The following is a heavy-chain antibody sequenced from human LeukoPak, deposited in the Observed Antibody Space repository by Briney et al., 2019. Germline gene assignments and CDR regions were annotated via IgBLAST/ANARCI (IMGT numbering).Heavy chain of an antibody. D-gene: IGHD3-10*01. Sequence: GGSLRLSCAASGFTFSNYAMSWVRQAPGKGLEWVSAISGGGGSTYYADSVKGRFTISRDNSKNTLYLQMNSLRAEDTAVYYCAKVYGSGSYPLGMWGQGTLVTVSS. CDR1: GFTFSNYA. CDR3: AKVYGSGSYPLGM. J-gene: IGHJ4*02. CDR2: ISGGGGST. V-gene: IGHV3-23*01.